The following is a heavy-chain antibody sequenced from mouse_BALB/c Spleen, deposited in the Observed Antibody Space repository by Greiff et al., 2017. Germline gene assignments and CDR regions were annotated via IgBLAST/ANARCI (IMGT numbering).Heavy chain of an antibody. V-gene: IGHV2-9*02. J-gene: IGHJ4*01. CDR3: ARVYYTDAMDY. CDR1: GFSLTSYG. D-gene: IGHD1-1*01. CDR2: IWAGGST. Sequence: VQGVESGPGLVAPSQSLSITCTVSGFSLTSYGVHWVRQPPGKGLEWLGVIWAGGSTNYNSALMSRLSISKDNSKSQVFLKMNSLQTDDTAMYYCARVYYTDAMDYWGQGTSVTVSS.